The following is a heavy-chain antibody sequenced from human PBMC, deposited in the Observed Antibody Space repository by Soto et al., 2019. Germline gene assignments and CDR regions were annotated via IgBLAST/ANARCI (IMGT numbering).Heavy chain of an antibody. CDR2: IYYSGST. V-gene: IGHV4-61*01. CDR1: GGSVSSGSYY. CDR3: ARVDHRGYFSVLTDF. J-gene: IGHJ4*02. D-gene: IGHD3-10*02. Sequence: LSLTCTVSGGSVSSGSYYWSWIRQPPGKGLEWIGYIYYSGSTNYNPSLKSRVTISADTSRNQFSLSLSSLTAADTAVYYCARVDHRGYFSVLTDFWGQGILVTVSS.